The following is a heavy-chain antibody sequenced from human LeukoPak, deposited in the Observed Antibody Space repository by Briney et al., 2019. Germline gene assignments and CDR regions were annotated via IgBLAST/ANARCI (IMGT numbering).Heavy chain of an antibody. CDR2: IKDDGSEK. CDR3: AKKGYAGSGTHSYYFDY. CDR1: GFTFSSYW. Sequence: GGSLRLSCAASGFTFSSYWMSWVRQAPGKGLEWVANIKDDGSEKYYVDSVKGRFTISRDNAKNSLYLQMNSLRAEDTAVYYCAKKGYAGSGTHSYYFDYWGQGALVTVSS. D-gene: IGHD3-10*01. J-gene: IGHJ4*02. V-gene: IGHV3-7*03.